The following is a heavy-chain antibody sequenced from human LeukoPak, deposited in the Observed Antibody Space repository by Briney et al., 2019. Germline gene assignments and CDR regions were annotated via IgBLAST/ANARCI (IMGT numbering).Heavy chain of an antibody. CDR3: ARHKGGSGWYFDY. D-gene: IGHD6-19*01. J-gene: IGHJ4*02. CDR2: IYPGDSDT. V-gene: IGHV5-51*01. CDR1: GYTFTSYW. Sequence: GESLKISCKGSGYTFTSYWIVWVRQMPGKGLECMGFIYPGDSDTRYSPSFEGQVTISADKSISTAYLRWSTLKASDTAMYYCARHKGGSGWYFDYWGQGTLVTVSS.